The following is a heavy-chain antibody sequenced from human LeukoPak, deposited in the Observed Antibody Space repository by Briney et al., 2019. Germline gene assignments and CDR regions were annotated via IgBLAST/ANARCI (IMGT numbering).Heavy chain of an antibody. CDR1: GGSFSGYY. CDR3: ARGTRWLRDFDY. CDR2: INHSGSI. J-gene: IGHJ4*02. D-gene: IGHD5-24*01. Sequence: SETLSLTCAVYGGSFSGYYWSWIRQPPGKGLEWIGEINHSGSINYNPSLKSRVTISVDTSKNQFSLKLSSVTAADTAVYYCARGTRWLRDFDYWGQGTLVTVSS. V-gene: IGHV4-34*01.